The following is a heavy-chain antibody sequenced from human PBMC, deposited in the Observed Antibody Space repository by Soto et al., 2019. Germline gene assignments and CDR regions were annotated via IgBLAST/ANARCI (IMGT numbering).Heavy chain of an antibody. J-gene: IGHJ4*02. CDR2: INAINGDT. V-gene: IGHV1-3*01. CDR3: ARSGGYFFPVDG. CDR1: GYTFGRDG. D-gene: IGHD3-22*01. Sequence: QVHLVQSGAEVKTPGASVKVSCKGSGYTFGRDGMHWVRQAPGQGLEWLAWINAINGDTKYSQRFQGRLTVSRDTSANTAYLQLSSLRFEDTAVYYCARSGGYFFPVDGWGQGTLVTVSS.